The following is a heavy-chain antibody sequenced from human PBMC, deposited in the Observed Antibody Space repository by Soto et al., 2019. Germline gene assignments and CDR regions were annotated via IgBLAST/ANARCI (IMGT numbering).Heavy chain of an antibody. Sequence: QVRLQESGPGLVKPSETLSLTCSVSGGSVSSGSYYWTWIRQPPGKRLEWIGNIYHSGSTNYNPSLKSRVKISIDTSKNQFSLKLSSVTAADTAVYYCARGPHADYEDYWGQGTLVTVSS. CDR1: GGSVSSGSYY. CDR3: ARGPHADYEDY. J-gene: IGHJ4*02. V-gene: IGHV4-61*01. D-gene: IGHD4-17*01. CDR2: IYHSGST.